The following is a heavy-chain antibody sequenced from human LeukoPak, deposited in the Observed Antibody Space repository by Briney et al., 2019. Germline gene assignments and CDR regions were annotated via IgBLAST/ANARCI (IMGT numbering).Heavy chain of an antibody. CDR1: GFTFSSYW. J-gene: IGHJ6*02. CDR2: IKQDGSEK. V-gene: IGHV3-7*01. D-gene: IGHD3-3*01. CDR3: ARDPYYDFWSGLIYGMDV. Sequence: GGSLRLSCAASGFTFSSYWMSWVRQAPGKGLEWVANIKQDGSEKYYVDSVKGRFTISRDNAKNSLYLQMNSLRAEDTAVYYCARDPYYDFWSGLIYGMDVWGQGTTVTVSS.